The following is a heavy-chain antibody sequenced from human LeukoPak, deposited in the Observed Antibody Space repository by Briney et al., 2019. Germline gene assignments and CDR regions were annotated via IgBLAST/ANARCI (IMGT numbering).Heavy chain of an antibody. CDR3: AKEYCSGDNCHSYGMDV. CDR1: GFTFSHFA. Sequence: QTGGFPRLSLAGSGFTFSHFAIARVRPAPGEGLGWVFGICGRGGSAYYADSVNGRFTISRDNSKNTMYLQMSSLRAEDTAIYYCAKEYCSGDNCHSYGMDVWGQGTTVTVSS. J-gene: IGHJ6*02. D-gene: IGHD2-15*01. CDR2: ICGRGGSA. V-gene: IGHV3-23*01.